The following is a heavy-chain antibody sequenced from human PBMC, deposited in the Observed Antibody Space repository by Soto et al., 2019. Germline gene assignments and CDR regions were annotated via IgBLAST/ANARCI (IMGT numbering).Heavy chain of an antibody. D-gene: IGHD5-12*01. V-gene: IGHV4-39*01. Sequence: SETLSLTCTVSGGSISSSSYYWGWIRQPPGKGLEWIGSIYYSGSTYYNPSLKSRVTISVDTSKNQFSLKLSSVTAADTAVYYCARHESSGYEERVDYWGQGTLV. J-gene: IGHJ4*02. CDR3: ARHESSGYEERVDY. CDR1: GGSISSSSYY. CDR2: IYYSGST.